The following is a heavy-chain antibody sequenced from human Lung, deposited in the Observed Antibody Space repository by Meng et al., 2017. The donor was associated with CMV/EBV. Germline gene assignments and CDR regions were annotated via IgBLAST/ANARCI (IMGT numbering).Heavy chain of an antibody. Sequence: ETLSLTCAASGFTFTAYSMNWVRQAPGKGLEWVASISSSSTYIHYGDSVKGRFSISRDNAKNSLFLQMNSLRAEDTAVYFCGSREGGYWGQGTLVTVSS. CDR2: ISSSSTYI. CDR3: GSREGGY. CDR1: GFTFTAYS. D-gene: IGHD3-10*01. J-gene: IGHJ1*01. V-gene: IGHV3-21*01.